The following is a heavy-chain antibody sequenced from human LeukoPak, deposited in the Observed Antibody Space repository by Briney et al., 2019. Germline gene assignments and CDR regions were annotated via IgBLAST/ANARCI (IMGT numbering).Heavy chain of an antibody. V-gene: IGHV4-39*01. Sequence: SETLSLTCTVSGGPISSSSSSWGWIRQPPGKGLEWIGRLYYGASANYNPSLKSRVTISVDTSKNQVSLKLSSVTAADTAVYYCAGYASRTMRDYWGQGTLVTVSS. CDR3: AGYASRTMRDY. CDR2: LYYGASA. CDR1: GGPISSSSSS. J-gene: IGHJ4*02. D-gene: IGHD3-10*01.